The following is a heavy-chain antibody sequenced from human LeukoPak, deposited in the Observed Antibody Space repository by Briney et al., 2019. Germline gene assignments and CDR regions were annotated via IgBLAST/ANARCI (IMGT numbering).Heavy chain of an antibody. V-gene: IGHV4-34*01. Sequence: SETLSLTCAVYGGSFSGYYWTWIRQPPGKGLEWIGEINHSGSTNYNPSLKSRVTISVGTSKNQFSLKLSSVTAADTAVYYCAGNGVRGVKKPYYFDYWGQGTLVTVSS. CDR3: AGNGVRGVKKPYYFDY. CDR2: INHSGST. CDR1: GGSFSGYY. D-gene: IGHD3-10*01. J-gene: IGHJ4*02.